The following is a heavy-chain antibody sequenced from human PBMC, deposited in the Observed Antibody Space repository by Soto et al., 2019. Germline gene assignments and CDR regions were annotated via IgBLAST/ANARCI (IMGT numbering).Heavy chain of an antibody. CDR1: GGSFSGYY. Sequence: PSETLSLTCAVSGGSFSGYYWSWIRQPPGKGLEWIGEINHSGSTNYNPSLKSRVTISVDTSKNQFSLKLSSVTAADTAVYYCARIDYGDDYWGQGTLVTVSS. V-gene: IGHV4-34*01. CDR2: INHSGST. J-gene: IGHJ4*02. CDR3: ARIDYGDDY. D-gene: IGHD4-17*01.